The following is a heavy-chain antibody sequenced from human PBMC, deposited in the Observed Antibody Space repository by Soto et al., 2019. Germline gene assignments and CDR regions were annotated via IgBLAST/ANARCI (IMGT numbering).Heavy chain of an antibody. V-gene: IGHV3-30*18. J-gene: IGHJ4*02. D-gene: IGHD6-19*01. CDR2: ISYDGSNK. Sequence: GGSLRLSCAASGFTFSSYGMHWVRQAPGKGLEWVAVISYDGSNKYYADSVKGRFTISRDNSKNTLYLQMNSLRAEDTAVYYCAKVPKPYSSGWSKGFEFDYWGQGTLVTVSS. CDR1: GFTFSSYG. CDR3: AKVPKPYSSGWSKGFEFDY.